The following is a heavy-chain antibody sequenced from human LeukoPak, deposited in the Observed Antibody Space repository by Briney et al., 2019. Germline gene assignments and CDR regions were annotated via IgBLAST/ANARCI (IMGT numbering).Heavy chain of an antibody. D-gene: IGHD3-9*01. CDR2: ISAYNGNT. Sequence: ASLKVSCKASGYTFTSYGISWVRQAPGQGLEWMGRISAYNGNTNYAQKLQGRVTMTTDTSTSTAYMELRSLRSDDTAVYYCARVLRRDYDILTGPTDYWGQGTLVTVSS. CDR3: ARVLRRDYDILTGPTDY. V-gene: IGHV1-18*04. CDR1: GYTFTSYG. J-gene: IGHJ4*02.